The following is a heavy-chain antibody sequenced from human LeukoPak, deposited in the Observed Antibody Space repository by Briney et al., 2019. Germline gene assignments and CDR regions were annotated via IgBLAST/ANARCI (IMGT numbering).Heavy chain of an antibody. Sequence: SQTLSLTCAISGTSVSSNGTSLSWFRQSPSRGLEWLARTYYRAGWHNVYAESVKSRIIINANTDKNEFSPQLTSVTPEDTAVYYCARQTNSWFPWGQGTLVTVSS. CDR1: GTSVSSNGTS. J-gene: IGHJ5*02. CDR3: ARQTNSWFP. V-gene: IGHV6-1*01. D-gene: IGHD6-13*01. CDR2: TYYRAGWHN.